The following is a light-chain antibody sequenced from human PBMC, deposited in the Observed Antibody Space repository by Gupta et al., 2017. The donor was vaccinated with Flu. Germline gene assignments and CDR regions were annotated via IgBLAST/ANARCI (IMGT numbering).Light chain of an antibody. CDR3: QQYVSPPPIT. V-gene: IGKV4-1*01. Sequence: IVMTQSPDSLAVSLGERATINCKSSQNVLYRLNNKNYLAWYQHKPRQPPTLLINWASTREAGVPDRFSGSGCGTDFTLTISPGQAEDVAIYYCQQYVSPPPITFGQGTRLEI. CDR1: QNVLYRLNNKNY. J-gene: IGKJ5*01. CDR2: WAS.